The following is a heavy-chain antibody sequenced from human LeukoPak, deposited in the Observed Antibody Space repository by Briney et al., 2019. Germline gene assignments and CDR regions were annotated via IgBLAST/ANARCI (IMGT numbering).Heavy chain of an antibody. CDR3: ARRPELDY. Sequence: TGGSLRLSCAASGFTFSSFEMIWVRQTPGKGLEWVSYISSSGSTIYYADSVKGRFTISRDNAKNSLYLQMNSLRAEDTAVYYCARRPELDYWGQGTLVTVSS. D-gene: IGHD3-10*01. CDR2: ISSSGSTI. V-gene: IGHV3-48*03. J-gene: IGHJ4*02. CDR1: GFTFSSFE.